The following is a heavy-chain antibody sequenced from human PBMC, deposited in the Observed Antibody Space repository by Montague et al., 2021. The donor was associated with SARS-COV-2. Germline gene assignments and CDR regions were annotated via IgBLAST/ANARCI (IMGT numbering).Heavy chain of an antibody. CDR2: FYYTGYT. CDR3: ARIVRDCSSDSCYAVR. J-gene: IGHJ4*02. CDR1: GASTNSNSYY. D-gene: IGHD2-2*01. V-gene: IGHV4-39*01. Sequence: SETLSLTCAVSGASTNSNSYYWGWNRQPPGMGLDWIGSFYYTGYTSYTPTLKSRVTISGDTSKNQFSLKLTSVTAADTAVYYCARIVRDCSSDSCYAVRWGQGTVVTVSS.